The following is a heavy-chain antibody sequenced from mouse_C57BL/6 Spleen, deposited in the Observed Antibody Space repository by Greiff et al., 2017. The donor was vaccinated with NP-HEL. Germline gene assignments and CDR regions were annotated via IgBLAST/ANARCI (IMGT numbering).Heavy chain of an antibody. D-gene: IGHD6-1*01. CDR1: GYAFTNYL. CDR2: INPGSGGT. V-gene: IGHV1-54*01. J-gene: IGHJ2*01. CDR3: ARGAPGVACDY. Sequence: VQLQQSGAELVRPGTSVKVSCKASGYAFTNYLIEWVKQRPGQGLEWIGVINPGSGGTIYNEKFTGKATLTADKSSSTAYMQLSSLTSEDSAVYFCARGAPGVACDYWGQGTTLTVSS.